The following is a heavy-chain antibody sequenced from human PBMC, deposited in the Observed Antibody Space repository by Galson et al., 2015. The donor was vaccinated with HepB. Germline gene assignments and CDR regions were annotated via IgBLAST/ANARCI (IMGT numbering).Heavy chain of an antibody. V-gene: IGHV4-61*02. J-gene: IGHJ4*02. D-gene: IGHD6-13*01. Sequence: TLSLTCTVSGASMSSGCYYWSWVRQPGGKGLEWIGRIYITGSTTYNPSLKSRLTMSVDTSENQFSLTLTSVTAADPALYFCTRDDRGAAAGYWGQGTLVTVSS. CDR3: TRDDRGAAAGY. CDR1: GASMSSGCYY. CDR2: IYITGST.